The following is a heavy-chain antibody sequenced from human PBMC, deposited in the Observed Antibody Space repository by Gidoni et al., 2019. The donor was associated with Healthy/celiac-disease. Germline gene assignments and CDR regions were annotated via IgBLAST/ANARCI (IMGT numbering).Heavy chain of an antibody. CDR1: RFTFNSYA. CDR2: NSGSVCST. Sequence: EVQLLASGGGLLQPGGSLRLPCAASRFTFNSYAMSWVRQAPGKGLEWVSANSGSVCSTYYANSVKRRFTISRDKSKNTLYLQMNSPRAEDTAVYYCAKAPRAVEAFDYWGQGTLVTVSS. V-gene: IGHV3-23*01. J-gene: IGHJ4*02. CDR3: AKAPRAVEAFDY. D-gene: IGHD6-19*01.